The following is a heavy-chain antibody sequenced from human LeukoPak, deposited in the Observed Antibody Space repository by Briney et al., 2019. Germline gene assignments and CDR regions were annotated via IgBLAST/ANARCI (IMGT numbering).Heavy chain of an antibody. CDR1: GFTFSNYG. J-gene: IGHJ6*03. CDR2: IRYDGSNK. V-gene: IGHV3-30*02. D-gene: IGHD3-16*01. CDR3: ATSTRFDYRYYYYMDV. Sequence: GGSLRLSCAASGFTFSNYGMHWVRQAPGKGLEWVAFIRYDGSNKYYADSVKGRFTISRDNAKNSLYLQMNSLRAEDTAVYYCATSTRFDYRYYYYMDVWGKGTTVTISS.